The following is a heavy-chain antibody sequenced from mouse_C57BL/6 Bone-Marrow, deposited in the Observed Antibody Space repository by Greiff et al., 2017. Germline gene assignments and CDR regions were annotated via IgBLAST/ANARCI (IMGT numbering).Heavy chain of an antibody. J-gene: IGHJ4*01. CDR3: RWLLYAMDY. CDR1: GFNIKDYY. V-gene: IGHV14-1*01. CDR2: IDPEDGDT. Sequence: VQLQQSGAELVRPGASVKLSCTASGFNIKDYYMHWVKQRPEQGLEWIGRIDPEDGDTVYATKFQGKATMTADTSSNTAYLQLSSLTSEDTAVYYCRWLLYAMDYWGQGTSVTVSS. D-gene: IGHD2-3*01.